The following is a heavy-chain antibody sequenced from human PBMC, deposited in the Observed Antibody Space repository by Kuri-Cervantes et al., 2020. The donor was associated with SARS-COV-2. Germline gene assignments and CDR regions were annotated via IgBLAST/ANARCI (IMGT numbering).Heavy chain of an antibody. J-gene: IGHJ4*02. CDR3: AKIIGGGGPIDY. CDR1: GGSFSGYY. V-gene: IGHV4-34*01. Sequence: ESLKISCAVYGGSFSGYYWSWIRQPPGKGLEWIGEINHSGSTNYNPSLKSRVTISVDTSKNQFSLKLSSVTAADTAVFYCAKIIGGGGPIDYWGQGTLVTVSS. D-gene: IGHD2-15*01. CDR2: INHSGST.